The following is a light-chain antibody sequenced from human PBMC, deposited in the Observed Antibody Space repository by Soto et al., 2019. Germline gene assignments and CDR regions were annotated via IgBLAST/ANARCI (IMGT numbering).Light chain of an antibody. J-gene: IGKJ2*01. CDR1: HNISIY. CDR2: DAS. V-gene: IGKV3-11*01. Sequence: VVLTQSPATLSLLPGKTASLSCRSTHNISIYLIGYQQKLVKTPRLLIFDASNRATGIPASFIGSGSETDFTLPVSRLEPEDFALYFCQQRSNWPPNTLGQWTKLEMK. CDR3: QQRSNWPPNT.